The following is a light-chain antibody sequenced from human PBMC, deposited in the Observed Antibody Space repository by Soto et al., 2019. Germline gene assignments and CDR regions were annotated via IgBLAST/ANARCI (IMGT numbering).Light chain of an antibody. Sequence: QSALTQPASVSGSPGQSITISCTGTSSDVGSYNLVSWYQQHPGKAPKLMIYEANKRPSGVSDRFSGSKSGNTASLTISGLQAEDEAEYYCSSYAGYSTSVVFGGGTQLTAL. J-gene: IGLJ2*01. CDR3: SSYAGYSTSVV. CDR1: SSDVGSYNL. CDR2: EAN. V-gene: IGLV2-23*01.